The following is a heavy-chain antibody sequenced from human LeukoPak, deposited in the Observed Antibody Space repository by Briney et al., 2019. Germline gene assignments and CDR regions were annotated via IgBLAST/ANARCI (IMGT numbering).Heavy chain of an antibody. Sequence: GGSPRLSCAASGFTFSNHAMRWVRQAPGKGLERVSTISGSGQNADYADSVKGRFTISRDKSKNTLYLQMNSLRAEDTAVYYCVKDSQRVLVADTAFDSWGQGTLVTVSS. CDR1: GFTFSNHA. D-gene: IGHD2-15*01. J-gene: IGHJ4*02. CDR3: VKDSQRVLVADTAFDS. V-gene: IGHV3-23*01. CDR2: ISGSGQNA.